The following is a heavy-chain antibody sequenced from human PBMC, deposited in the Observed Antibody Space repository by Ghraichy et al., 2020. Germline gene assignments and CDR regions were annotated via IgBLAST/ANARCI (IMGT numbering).Heavy chain of an antibody. V-gene: IGHV3-43*01. CDR2: ISWDGGST. CDR3: AKDGIAAAGGHYFDY. CDR1: GFTFDDYT. D-gene: IGHD6-13*01. J-gene: IGHJ4*02. Sequence: GGSLRLSCAASGFTFDDYTMHWVRQAPGKGLEWVSLISWDGGSTYYADSVKGRFTISRDNSKNSLYLQMNSLRTEDTALYYCAKDGIAAAGGHYFDYWGQGTLVTVSS.